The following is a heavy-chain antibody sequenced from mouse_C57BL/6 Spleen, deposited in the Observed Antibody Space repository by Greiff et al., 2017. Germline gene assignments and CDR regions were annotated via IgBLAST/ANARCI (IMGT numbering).Heavy chain of an antibody. Sequence: EVKLEESGGGLVKPGGSLKLSCAASGFTFSDYGMHWVRQAPEKGLEWVAYISSGSSTIYYADTVKGRFTISRDNAKNTLFLQMTSLRSEDTAMYYCAIYYDYDGAMDYWGQGTSVTVSS. V-gene: IGHV5-17*01. CDR3: AIYYDYDGAMDY. D-gene: IGHD2-4*01. J-gene: IGHJ4*01. CDR2: ISSGSSTI. CDR1: GFTFSDYG.